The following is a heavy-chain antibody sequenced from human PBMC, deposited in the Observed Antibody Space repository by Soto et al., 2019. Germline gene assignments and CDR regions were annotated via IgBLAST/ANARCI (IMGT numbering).Heavy chain of an antibody. CDR3: AREKQQLVRYYYYYGMDV. V-gene: IGHV3-30-3*01. J-gene: IGHJ6*02. Sequence: GSLRLSCATSGFTFSSYAMHWVRQAPGKGLEWVAVISYDGSNKYYADSVKGRFTISRDNSKNTLYLQMNSLRAEDTAVYYCAREKQQLVRYYYYYGMDVWGQGTTVTVSS. D-gene: IGHD6-13*01. CDR1: GFTFSSYA. CDR2: ISYDGSNK.